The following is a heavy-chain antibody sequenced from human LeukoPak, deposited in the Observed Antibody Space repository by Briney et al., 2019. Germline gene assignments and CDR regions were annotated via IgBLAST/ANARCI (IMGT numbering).Heavy chain of an antibody. V-gene: IGHV1-18*01. CDR3: ARDMAEKNVYFGWGGH. CDR2: ISGVTGKT. Sequence: ASVTVSCKASGYTFSDYGINWVRQAPGQGLEWMGWISGVTGKTNYEQKFQGRLTVTIETSTSTAHMELRSLRSDDTAMYFCARDMAEKNVYFGWGGHWGQGSPVTVCS. D-gene: IGHD3-10*01. CDR1: GYTFSDYG. J-gene: IGHJ4*02.